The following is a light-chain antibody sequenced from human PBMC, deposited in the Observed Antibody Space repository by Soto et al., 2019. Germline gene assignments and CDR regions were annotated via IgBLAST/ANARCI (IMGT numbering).Light chain of an antibody. CDR1: QSLTSDY. V-gene: IGKV3D-20*02. CDR3: QQRNSWPPIT. CDR2: DAS. Sequence: EIVLKQSPGTLSLSPGERATLSCRASQSLTSDYLAWYQVKPGQAPRLLIYDASSRASGVPARFSGSGSGTDFTLTISSLEPEDFALYYCQQRNSWPPITFGQGTRLEIK. J-gene: IGKJ5*01.